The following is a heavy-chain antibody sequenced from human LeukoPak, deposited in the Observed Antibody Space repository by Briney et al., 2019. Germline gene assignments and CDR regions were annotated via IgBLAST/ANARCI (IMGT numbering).Heavy chain of an antibody. J-gene: IGHJ4*02. V-gene: IGHV4-38-2*02. CDR1: GYSISSGYY. CDR3: ARVRGYCSSTICYRYYFDY. D-gene: IGHD2-2*01. Sequence: SETLSLTCTVSGYSISSGYYWGWIRQPPGKGLEWIGTIHHSGSPYYNPSLKSRVTISVDTSKNQFSLKLTSVTAADTAVYYCARVRGYCSSTICYRYYFDYWGQGTLVTVSS. CDR2: IHHSGSP.